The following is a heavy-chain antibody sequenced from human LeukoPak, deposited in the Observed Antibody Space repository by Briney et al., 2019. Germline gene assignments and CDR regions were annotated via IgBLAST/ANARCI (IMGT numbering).Heavy chain of an antibody. CDR3: AKARGYSYGPFDYYFDY. CDR2: ISGSGGST. CDR1: GFTFSSYA. Sequence: GGSLRLSCAASGFTFSSYAMSWVRQAPGKGLEWVSAISGSGGSTYYADSVKGRFTISRDNSKNTQYLQMNSLRAEDTAVYYCAKARGYSYGPFDYYFDYWGQGTLVTVSS. D-gene: IGHD5-18*01. V-gene: IGHV3-23*01. J-gene: IGHJ4*02.